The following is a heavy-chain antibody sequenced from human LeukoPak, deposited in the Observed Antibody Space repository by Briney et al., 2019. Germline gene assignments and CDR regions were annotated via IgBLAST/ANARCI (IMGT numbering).Heavy chain of an antibody. J-gene: IGHJ4*02. CDR2: ISSNGRST. CDR1: GLTFSSYA. Sequence: GGSLRLSCLASGLTFSSYAMHWVRQAPGEGLEYVSGISSNGRSTCYADSVKGRFTISRDNSKNTLYLQMSSLRAEDTAVYYCAKDQTYYYDSSGQWDPYYFDYWGQGTLVTVSS. D-gene: IGHD3-22*01. CDR3: AKDQTYYYDSSGQWDPYYFDY. V-gene: IGHV3-64D*09.